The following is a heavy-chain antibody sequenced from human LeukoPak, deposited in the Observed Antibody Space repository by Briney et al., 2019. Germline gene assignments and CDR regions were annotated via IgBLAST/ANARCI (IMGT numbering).Heavy chain of an antibody. CDR2: IRDDGSIK. CDR1: GFTFSSYA. V-gene: IGHV3-30*02. D-gene: IGHD2-2*01. Sequence: PGGSLRLSCAASGFTFSSYAMRWVRQAPRKGLEWVAFIRDDGSIKFYADSVKGGFTISRDTSKNTLYLQMNSLTTEDTAMYYCAKAGYCATTGCPDYYYMDVWGRGTTVTVSS. J-gene: IGHJ6*03. CDR3: AKAGYCATTGCPDYYYMDV.